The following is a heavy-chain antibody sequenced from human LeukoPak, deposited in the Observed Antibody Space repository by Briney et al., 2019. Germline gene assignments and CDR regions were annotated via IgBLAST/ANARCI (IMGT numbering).Heavy chain of an antibody. J-gene: IGHJ4*02. D-gene: IGHD2-21*01. Sequence: ANVTFKPSYYAHPTLPITRMQRNRGQGVERMEFFGAYNGDTNYAQKFQGRVTMTTATSTSTAYMDLRSLRSDDTAVYSCTRDHCRGDYCPSFDYWGQGTLVTVSS. CDR2: FGAYNGDT. CDR3: TRDHCRGDYCPSFDY. V-gene: IGHV1-18*01. CDR1: YYAHPTLP.